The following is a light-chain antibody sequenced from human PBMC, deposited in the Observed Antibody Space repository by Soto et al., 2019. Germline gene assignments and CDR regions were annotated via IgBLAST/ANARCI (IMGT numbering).Light chain of an antibody. Sequence: QSVLTQSSSASASLGSSVTLTCTLSSGHSSYIIAWHQQQPGKAPRYLMKLEGSGSYNKGSGVPDRFSGSSSGADRYLTISNLQSEDEADYYCETWDSNTRVFGGGTKLTVL. CDR1: SGHSSYI. V-gene: IGLV4-60*03. CDR2: LEGSGSY. CDR3: ETWDSNTRV. J-gene: IGLJ2*01.